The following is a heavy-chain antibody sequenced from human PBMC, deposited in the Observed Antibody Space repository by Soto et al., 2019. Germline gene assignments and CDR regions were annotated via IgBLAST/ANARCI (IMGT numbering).Heavy chain of an antibody. V-gene: IGHV4-61*01. D-gene: IGHD2-15*01. CDR2: IYYSGST. J-gene: IGHJ6*02. CDR1: GDSVGNGPYY. Sequence: QVRLQESGPGLVKPSENLSLSCLVSGDSVGNGPYYWSWIRQSPGAGLEWIAYIYYSGSTNVNPSIESRVNISIDTAKNQVFLELRSVTAADAAVYFCARVGSSCHSGGCYYYYGLGVWGQGTTVAISS. CDR3: ARVGSSCHSGGCYYYYGLGV.